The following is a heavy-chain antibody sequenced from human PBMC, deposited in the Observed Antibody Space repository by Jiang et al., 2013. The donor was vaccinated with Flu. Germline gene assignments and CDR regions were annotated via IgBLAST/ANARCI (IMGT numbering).Heavy chain of an antibody. Sequence: GAEVKKPGESLRISCKGSGYSFTSYWISWVRQMPGKGLEWMGRIDPIDSYTNYSPSFQGHVTISADKSISTAYLQWSGLKASDTAMYYCARHDGDHNWFDPWGQGTLVTVSS. CDR1: GYSFTSYW. D-gene: IGHD4-17*01. CDR3: ARHDGDHNWFDP. J-gene: IGHJ5*02. V-gene: IGHV5-10-1*01. CDR2: IDPIDSYT.